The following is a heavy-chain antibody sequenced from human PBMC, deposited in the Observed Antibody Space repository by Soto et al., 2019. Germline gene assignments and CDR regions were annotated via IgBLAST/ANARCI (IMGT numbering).Heavy chain of an antibody. J-gene: IGHJ6*02. D-gene: IGHD2-2*01. Sequence: PGGSLRLSCAASGFTFSRYGMHWVRQAPGKGLEWVAVISYDGSNKYYADSVKGRFTISRDNSKNTLYLQMNSLRAEDTAVYYCAKDRLRYCSSTSCYFGYGMDVWGQGTTVTVSS. CDR2: ISYDGSNK. V-gene: IGHV3-30*18. CDR1: GFTFSRYG. CDR3: AKDRLRYCSSTSCYFGYGMDV.